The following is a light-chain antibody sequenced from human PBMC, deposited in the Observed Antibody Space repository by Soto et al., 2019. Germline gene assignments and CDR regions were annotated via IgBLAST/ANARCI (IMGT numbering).Light chain of an antibody. CDR1: SSNIGSNS. J-gene: IGLJ1*01. Sequence: QSGLTQAPSVSGTPGQRVTISCSGSSSNIGSNSVYWYQHLTGTAPKLLIYRNNQRPSGVPDRISGSKSDTSASLAISGLRSEDEADYYCATWDYSLSGFVFGTGTKLTVL. CDR3: ATWDYSLSGFV. CDR2: RNN. V-gene: IGLV1-47*01.